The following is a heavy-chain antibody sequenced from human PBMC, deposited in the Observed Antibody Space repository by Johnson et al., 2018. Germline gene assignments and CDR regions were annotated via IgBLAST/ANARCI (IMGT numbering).Heavy chain of an antibody. D-gene: IGHD4-17*01. CDR1: GFTFSSYD. CDR2: ISYDGSKK. CDR3: ARSEGDYGDYVAAFDI. V-gene: IGHV3-30-3*01. Sequence: QVQLVESGGGVVQPGRSXRLSCAASGFTFSSYDMHWVRQVPGKGLEWVTNISYDGSKKYYADSVKGRFTISRDNSKNTLYLQMNSLRAEDTSVYYCARSEGDYGDYVAAFDIWGQGTMVTVSS. J-gene: IGHJ3*02.